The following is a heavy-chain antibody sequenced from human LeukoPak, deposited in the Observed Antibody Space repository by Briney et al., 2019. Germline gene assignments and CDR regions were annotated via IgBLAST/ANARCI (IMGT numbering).Heavy chain of an antibody. Sequence: SETLSLTCAVYGGSFSGYYWSWIRQPPGKGPEWIGEINHSGSTNYNPSLESRVTISVDTSKNQFSLKLSSVTAADTAVYYCARKGKGYSYGSRYYYYYYGMDVWGQGTTVTVSS. CDR1: GGSFSGYY. D-gene: IGHD5-18*01. J-gene: IGHJ6*02. V-gene: IGHV4-34*01. CDR3: ARKGKGYSYGSRYYYYYYGMDV. CDR2: INHSGST.